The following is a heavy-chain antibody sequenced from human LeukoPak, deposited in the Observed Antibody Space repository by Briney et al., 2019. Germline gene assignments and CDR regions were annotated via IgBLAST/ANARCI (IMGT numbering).Heavy chain of an antibody. V-gene: IGHV1-2*02. Sequence: ASVKVSCKASGYTFTGYYMHWVRQAPGQGLEWMGWINPNSGGTNYAQKFQGRVTMTRDTSISTAYMELSRLRSDDTAVYYCARGQLWVAGTYFDYWGQGTLVTVSS. CDR1: GYTFTGYY. CDR3: ARGQLWVAGTYFDY. CDR2: INPNSGGT. D-gene: IGHD6-19*01. J-gene: IGHJ4*02.